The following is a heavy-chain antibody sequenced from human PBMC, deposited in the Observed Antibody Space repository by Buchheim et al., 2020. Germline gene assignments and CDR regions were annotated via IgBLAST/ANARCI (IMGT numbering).Heavy chain of an antibody. D-gene: IGHD4-17*01. J-gene: IGHJ4*02. V-gene: IGHV3-7*01. CDR2: IKQDGSEK. CDR1: GFTFSSYW. Sequence: EVQLVESGGGLVQPGGSLRLSCEASGFTFSSYWMSWVRQAPGQGLEWVANIKQDGSEKYYVDSVKGRFTISRDNAKNSLYLQMNSLRAEDTAVYYCAGERDDYGDYSADYWGQGTL. CDR3: AGERDDYGDYSADY.